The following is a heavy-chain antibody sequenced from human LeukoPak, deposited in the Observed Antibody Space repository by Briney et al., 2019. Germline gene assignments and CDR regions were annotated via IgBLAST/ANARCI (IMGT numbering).Heavy chain of an antibody. CDR2: INHSGST. J-gene: IGHJ3*02. CDR1: GGSISSYY. Sequence: SETLSLTCTVSGGSISSYYWSWIRQPPGKGLEWIGEINHSGSTNYNPSLKSRVTISVDTSKNQFSLKLSSVTAADTAVYYCHRYGSGSYVHDAFDIWGQGTMVTVSS. CDR3: HRYGSGSYVHDAFDI. D-gene: IGHD3-10*01. V-gene: IGHV4-34*01.